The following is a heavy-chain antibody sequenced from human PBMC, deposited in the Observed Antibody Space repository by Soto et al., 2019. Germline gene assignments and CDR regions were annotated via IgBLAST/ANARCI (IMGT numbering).Heavy chain of an antibody. CDR1: GFTFSSSA. J-gene: IGHJ4*02. CDR3: AKVDFWSGRRDDC. D-gene: IGHD3-3*01. CDR2: ISGSGGST. Sequence: EVQLLESGGGLVQPGGSLRLSCAASGFTFSSSAMSWVRQAPGKGLEWVSAISGSGGSTYYADSVKGRFSISRANSENTLYLQMNSLRVADTAVYYCAKVDFWSGRRDDCWGQGTLVTVSS. V-gene: IGHV3-23*01.